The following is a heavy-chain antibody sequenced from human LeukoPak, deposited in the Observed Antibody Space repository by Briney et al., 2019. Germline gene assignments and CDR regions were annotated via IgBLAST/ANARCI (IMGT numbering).Heavy chain of an antibody. D-gene: IGHD5-12*01. V-gene: IGHV3-73*01. J-gene: IGHJ4*02. CDR1: GFTFSGSA. Sequence: GGSLRLSCAASGFTFSGSAMHWVRQASGKGLEWVGRIRSKANSYATAYAASVKGRFTISRDDSKNTAYLQMNSLKTEDTAVYYCAKELIEATIYGYWGQGTLVTVSS. CDR3: AKELIEATIYGY. CDR2: IRSKANSYAT.